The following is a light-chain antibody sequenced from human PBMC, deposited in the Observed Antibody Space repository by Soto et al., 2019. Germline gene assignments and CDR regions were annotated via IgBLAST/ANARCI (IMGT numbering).Light chain of an antibody. CDR1: SGSVSTAHN. V-gene: IGLV8-61*01. J-gene: IGLJ1*01. CDR2: STT. Sequence: QAVVTQESSFSASPGGTVTLTCGLISGSVSTAHNPNWYQQTPGQAPRTLIYSTTTRSSGVPDRFSGSILGNKAALTITGAQADDESDYYCALFMGNGISVFGTGTKVTVL. CDR3: ALFMGNGISV.